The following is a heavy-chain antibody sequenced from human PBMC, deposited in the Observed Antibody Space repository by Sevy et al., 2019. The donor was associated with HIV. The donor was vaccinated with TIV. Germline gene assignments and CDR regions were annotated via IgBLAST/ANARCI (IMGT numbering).Heavy chain of an antibody. CDR3: ASGVAVRPRVFDL. CDR2: IYYTGTT. V-gene: IGHV4-59*01. Sequence: SETLSLTCSVSGGSISSYFWSWIRQPPGKGLEWIGYIYYTGTTNYNPSRRSRVTISLDTSKKHFALTLTSVTAADTAVYYCASGVAVRPRVFDLWGQGTLVTVSS. D-gene: IGHD6-6*01. CDR1: GGSISSYF. J-gene: IGHJ4*02.